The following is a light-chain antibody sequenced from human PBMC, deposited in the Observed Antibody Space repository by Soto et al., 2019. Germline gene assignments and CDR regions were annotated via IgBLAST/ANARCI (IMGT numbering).Light chain of an antibody. Sequence: QSALTQPPSASGSPGQSVTISCTGTSSDVGGFNYVSWYQQHPGKAPKLTIYEVDKPPSGVPDRFSGSKSVNTASLTVSGFQADDEDDYYCCSYGGRNTVLFGGRTMVTAL. CDR2: EVD. CDR3: CSYGGRNTVL. CDR1: SSDVGGFNY. V-gene: IGLV2-8*01. J-gene: IGLJ2*01.